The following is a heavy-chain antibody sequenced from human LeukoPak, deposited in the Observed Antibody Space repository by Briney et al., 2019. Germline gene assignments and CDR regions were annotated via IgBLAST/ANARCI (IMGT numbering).Heavy chain of an antibody. V-gene: IGHV4-34*01. Sequence: SVTLSLTCAVCGGCFYGYYWRWMRQPPGMGRVGSGKINHSGSTNYNLSLNSRVTISVDTTKTQTSLKLSSVTDADTAVYYCARARGDYVRSRRRYFDLWGRGPLVPVSS. D-gene: IGHD4-17*01. CDR1: GGCFYGYY. J-gene: IGHJ2*01. CDR3: ARARGDYVRSRRRYFDL. CDR2: INHSGST.